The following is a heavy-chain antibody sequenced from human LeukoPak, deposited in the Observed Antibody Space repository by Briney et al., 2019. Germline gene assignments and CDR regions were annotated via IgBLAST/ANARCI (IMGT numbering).Heavy chain of an antibody. CDR3: ARHERSVAVAGSFDF. CDR2: IYFSGTT. J-gene: IGHJ4*02. Sequence: PSETLSLTCTVSGGSISTTSFYWAWLRQPPGKGLEWIGSIYFSGTTHYNPSLKSRVTISVDTSKNNFSLKLTSLTVADTAVYYCARHERSVAVAGSFDFWGQGTLVTVSS. V-gene: IGHV4-39*01. CDR1: GGSISTTSFY. D-gene: IGHD6-19*01.